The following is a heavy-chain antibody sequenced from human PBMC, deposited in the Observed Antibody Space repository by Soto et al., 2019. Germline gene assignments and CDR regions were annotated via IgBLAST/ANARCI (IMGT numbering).Heavy chain of an antibody. CDR1: GYTFTSYA. CDR2: INAGNGNT. D-gene: IGHD2-15*01. V-gene: IGHV1-3*01. Sequence: GASVKVSCKASGYTFTSYAMHWVRQAPGQRLEWMGWINAGNGNTKYSQKFQGRVTITRDTSASTAYMELSGLRSEDTAVYYCARARQKGVGYCSGGSCYRGRFDPWGQGTLVTVSS. CDR3: ARARQKGVGYCSGGSCYRGRFDP. J-gene: IGHJ5*02.